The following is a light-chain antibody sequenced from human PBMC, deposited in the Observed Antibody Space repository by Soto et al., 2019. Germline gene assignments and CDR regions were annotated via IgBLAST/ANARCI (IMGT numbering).Light chain of an antibody. CDR2: GAS. J-gene: IGKJ5*01. CDR3: QQYDNWPPIT. Sequence: DIVMTQSPATLSVSPGERATLSCRASQSVSSNLAWYQHKPGQAPRLLIYGASTRATGIPGRSSGSGSATEFTLTISSLQSEDFAVYYCQQYDNWPPITFGQGTRLEIK. CDR1: QSVSSN. V-gene: IGKV3-15*01.